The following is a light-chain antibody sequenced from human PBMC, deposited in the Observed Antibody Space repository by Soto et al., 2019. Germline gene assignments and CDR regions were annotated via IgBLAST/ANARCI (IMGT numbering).Light chain of an antibody. Sequence: QSVLTQPPSMSGAPGQRVTISCTGSSSDIGAGYDVHWYQQFPGTAPKLLIYSNINRPSGVPDRFSSSKSGTSASLAITGLQAEDEADYYCQSYDSSLGGSKGVFGGGTKVTVL. CDR1: SSDIGAGYD. J-gene: IGLJ3*02. CDR2: SNI. CDR3: QSYDSSLGGSKGV. V-gene: IGLV1-40*01.